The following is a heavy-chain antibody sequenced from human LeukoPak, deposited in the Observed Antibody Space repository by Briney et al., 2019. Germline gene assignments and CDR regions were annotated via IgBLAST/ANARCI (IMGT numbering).Heavy chain of an antibody. J-gene: IGHJ4*02. V-gene: IGHV3-23*01. Sequence: GGSLRLSCGASGFTFSNFAFSWVRQAPGKGLQWVSSISGRGDTSYYADSVKGRFTVSRDNSRNTLSLHMNSLGVEDTAVYYCAKDRYYDSSGYSSDLFDYWGQGTLVTVSS. CDR3: AKDRYYDSSGYSSDLFDY. D-gene: IGHD3-22*01. CDR2: ISGRGDTS. CDR1: GFTFSNFA.